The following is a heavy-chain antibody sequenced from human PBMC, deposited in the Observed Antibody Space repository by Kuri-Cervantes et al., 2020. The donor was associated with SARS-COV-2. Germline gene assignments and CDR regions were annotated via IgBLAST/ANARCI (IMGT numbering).Heavy chain of an antibody. CDR2: IEYDGCSK. CDR3: AKDLGGSGWHPVDY. Sequence: GESLKISCAASGFSFSAYGMYWVRQAPGKGLEWVAFIEYDGCSKYYADSVKGRFTISRDNSKNTLYLQMNSLRAEDTAVYYCAKDLGGSGWHPVDYWGQGTLVTVSS. J-gene: IGHJ4*02. V-gene: IGHV3-30*02. CDR1: GFSFSAYG. D-gene: IGHD6-19*01.